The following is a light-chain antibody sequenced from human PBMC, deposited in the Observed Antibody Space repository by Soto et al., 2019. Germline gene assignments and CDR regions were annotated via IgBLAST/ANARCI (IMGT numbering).Light chain of an antibody. J-gene: IGLJ1*01. V-gene: IGLV2-23*02. CDR3: CSYAGNKIHYV. CDR1: SSDVGNFNL. Sequence: QSVLTQPASVSGSPGQSITIACAGTSSDVGNFNLVSWYQHHPGKAPKLMTFEVSKRPSGVSNRYSGSKSGNTASLTISGLQAEDEADYYCCSYAGNKIHYVFGTGTKVTVL. CDR2: EVS.